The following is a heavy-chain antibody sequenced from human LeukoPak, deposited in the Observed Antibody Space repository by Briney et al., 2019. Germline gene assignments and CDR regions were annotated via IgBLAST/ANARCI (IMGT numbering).Heavy chain of an antibody. D-gene: IGHD3-3*01. CDR1: GFTFSSYW. Sequence: PGGSLRLPCAASGFTFSSYWMNWVRQAPGKGLEWVSAISGSGSATYYAGSVKGRFTISRDNSKSTLFLQMNSLRAEDTAIYYCAKPYYDFWSGYYYFDYWGQGTLVTVSS. CDR3: AKPYYDFWSGYYYFDY. V-gene: IGHV3-23*01. CDR2: ISGSGSAT. J-gene: IGHJ4*02.